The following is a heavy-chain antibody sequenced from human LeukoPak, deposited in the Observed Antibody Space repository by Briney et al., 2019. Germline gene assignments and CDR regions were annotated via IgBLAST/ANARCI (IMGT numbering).Heavy chain of an antibody. Sequence: ASVTXSCKASGYTFTGYYMHWVRQAPGQGPEWMGWINPNSGGTNYAQKFQGRVTMTRDTSISTAYMELSRLRSDDTAVYYCARVGRMGSSWYYGYWGQGTLVTVSS. CDR1: GYTFTGYY. V-gene: IGHV1-2*02. CDR2: INPNSGGT. D-gene: IGHD6-13*01. J-gene: IGHJ4*02. CDR3: ARVGRMGSSWYYGY.